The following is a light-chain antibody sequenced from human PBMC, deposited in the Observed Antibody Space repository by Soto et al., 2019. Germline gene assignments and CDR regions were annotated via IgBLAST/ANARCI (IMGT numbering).Light chain of an antibody. J-gene: IGKJ1*01. CDR3: QQYNSYSWT. CDR1: QSISSW. V-gene: IGKV1-5*03. Sequence: DIQMTQSPSTLSASVGDRVTITCRASQSISSWLAWYQQKPGKAPKLLIYKASSLKSGVPSRFSGSGSGTEITLTISSLQPDDFATYYCQQYNSYSWTFGQGTKVDIK. CDR2: KAS.